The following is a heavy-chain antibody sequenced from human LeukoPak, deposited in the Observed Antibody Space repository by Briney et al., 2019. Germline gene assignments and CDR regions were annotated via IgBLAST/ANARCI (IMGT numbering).Heavy chain of an antibody. Sequence: SETLSLTCTVSGGSISSSSYYWGWIRQPPGKGLEWIGSIYYSGSTYYNPSLKSRVTISVDTSENQFSLKLSSVTAADTAVYYCASLIAALDYWGQGTLVTVSS. V-gene: IGHV4-39*07. CDR3: ASLIAALDY. CDR2: IYYSGST. D-gene: IGHD6-13*01. J-gene: IGHJ4*02. CDR1: GGSISSSSYY.